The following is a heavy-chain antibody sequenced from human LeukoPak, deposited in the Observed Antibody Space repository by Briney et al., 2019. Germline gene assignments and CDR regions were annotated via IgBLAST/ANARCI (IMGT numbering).Heavy chain of an antibody. CDR3: ARGGHLDDFWSGYYFY. Sequence: PSPPLSLTCTVSGGSISSGDYYWSWIRHPPGQGLAWIGYIYYSGSTYYNPSLKSRVTISVDTSKNQFSLKLSSVTAADTAVYYCARGGHLDDFWSGYYFYWGQGTLVTVSS. CDR1: GGSISSGDYY. J-gene: IGHJ4*02. D-gene: IGHD3-3*01. V-gene: IGHV4-30-4*08. CDR2: IYYSGST.